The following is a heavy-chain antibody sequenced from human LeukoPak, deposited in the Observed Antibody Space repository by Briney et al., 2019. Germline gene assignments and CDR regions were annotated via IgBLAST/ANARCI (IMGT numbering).Heavy chain of an antibody. V-gene: IGHV3-23*01. Sequence: GGSLRLSCAASAFTFSNYAMSWVRRAPGRGLEWLSAISSSGGSTYYADSVKGRFTISRDNSKNTLHLQMNSLRTEDTAVYHCARQLGYCSDGSCYFDYWGQGTLVTVSS. J-gene: IGHJ4*02. CDR3: ARQLGYCSDGSCYFDY. CDR2: ISSSGGST. D-gene: IGHD2-15*01. CDR1: AFTFSNYA.